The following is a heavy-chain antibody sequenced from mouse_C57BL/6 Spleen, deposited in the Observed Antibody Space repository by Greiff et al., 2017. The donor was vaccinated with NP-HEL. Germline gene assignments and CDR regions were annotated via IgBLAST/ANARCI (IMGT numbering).Heavy chain of an antibody. J-gene: IGHJ3*01. V-gene: IGHV1-15*01. CDR1: GYTFTDYE. CDR2: IDPETGGT. Sequence: VQLQQSGAELVRPGASVTLSCKASGYTFTDYEMHWVKQTPVHGLEWIGAIDPETGGTAYNQKFKGKAILTADKSSSTAYMELRSLTSEDSAVYYCTRGAYYYGIFAYWGQGTLVTVSA. CDR3: TRGAYYYGIFAY. D-gene: IGHD1-1*01.